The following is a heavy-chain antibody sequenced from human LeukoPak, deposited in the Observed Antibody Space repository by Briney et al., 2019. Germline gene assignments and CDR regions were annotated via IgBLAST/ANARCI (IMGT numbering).Heavy chain of an antibody. CDR3: AKSNGSGFIEI. D-gene: IGHD3-10*01. CDR2: IYYSGST. CDR1: GGSISSYY. V-gene: IGHV4-59*08. J-gene: IGHJ3*02. Sequence: SSETLSLTCTVSGGSISSYYWSWIRQPPGKGLEWIGYIYYSGSTNYNPSLKSRVTLSLDTPKNQFSLKLHYVNAADPAVYYCAKSNGSGFIEIRGQGTMVTVSS.